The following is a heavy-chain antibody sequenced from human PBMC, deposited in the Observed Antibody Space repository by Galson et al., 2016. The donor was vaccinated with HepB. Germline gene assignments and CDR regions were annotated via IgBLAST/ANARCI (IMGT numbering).Heavy chain of an antibody. Sequence: SETLSLTCSVSGDSITKTTYYWGWIRQPPGKGLEWIGTIYSGGSTYYKSSLESRVTISLDTSKNQFSLKVTSVTAADTAVYYCARLGHAAAADYWGQGTLVTVSS. CDR2: IYSGGST. CDR1: GDSITKTTYY. D-gene: IGHD6-13*01. V-gene: IGHV4-39*01. CDR3: ARLGHAAAADY. J-gene: IGHJ4*02.